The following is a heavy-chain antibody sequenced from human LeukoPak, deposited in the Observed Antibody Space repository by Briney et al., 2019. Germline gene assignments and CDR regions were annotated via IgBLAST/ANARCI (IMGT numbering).Heavy chain of an antibody. D-gene: IGHD2-8*01. Sequence: GGSLRLSCAASGFTFDAYAMHWVRQAPGKGLEWVYFISGDGGSTYYADSVKGRFTISRDNSKNSLYLQMNSLRTEDTALYYCAKDTHSAVFHWGQGTLVTVSS. CDR1: GFTFDAYA. J-gene: IGHJ4*02. V-gene: IGHV3-43*02. CDR2: ISGDGGST. CDR3: AKDTHSAVFH.